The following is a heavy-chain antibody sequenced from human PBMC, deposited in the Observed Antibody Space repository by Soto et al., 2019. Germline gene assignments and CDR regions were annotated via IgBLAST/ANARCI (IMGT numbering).Heavy chain of an antibody. Sequence: PSETLSLTCAVYGGSFIGYYWSWIRQPPWKGLEWIGEINHSGNTNYNPSLKSRVTLSVDTSKNQFSLNLRSVTAADTAVYYCARASRFDPWGQGTLVTVSS. V-gene: IGHV4-34*01. J-gene: IGHJ5*02. CDR1: GGSFIGYY. CDR2: INHSGNT. CDR3: ARASRFDP.